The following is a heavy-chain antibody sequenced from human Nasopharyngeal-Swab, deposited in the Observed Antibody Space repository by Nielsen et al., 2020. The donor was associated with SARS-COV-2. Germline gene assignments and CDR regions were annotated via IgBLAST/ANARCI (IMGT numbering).Heavy chain of an antibody. V-gene: IGHV4-61*01. Sequence: SETLSLTCTVSGGSVSSGSYYWSWIRQPPGKGLEWIGYIYYSGSTNYNPSLKSRVTISVDTSKNQFSLKLSSVTAADTAVYYCARGTRGYSLYWYFDLWGRDTLVTVSS. D-gene: IGHD3-22*01. CDR2: IYYSGST. CDR1: GGSVSSGSYY. CDR3: ARGTRGYSLYWYFDL. J-gene: IGHJ2*01.